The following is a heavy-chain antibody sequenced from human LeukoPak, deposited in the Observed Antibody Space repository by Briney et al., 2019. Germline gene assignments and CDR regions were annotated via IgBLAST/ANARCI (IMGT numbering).Heavy chain of an antibody. CDR3: ARDEVLEWDHGLDY. Sequence: GGSLRLSCAASGFTFSSYAMSWVRQAPGKGLEWVSCISSSSSTIYYADSVKGRFTISRDNAKNSLYLQMNSLRAEDTAVYYCARDEVLEWDHGLDYWGQGTLVTVSS. CDR2: ISSSSSTI. J-gene: IGHJ4*02. CDR1: GFTFSSYA. D-gene: IGHD3-3*01. V-gene: IGHV3-48*01.